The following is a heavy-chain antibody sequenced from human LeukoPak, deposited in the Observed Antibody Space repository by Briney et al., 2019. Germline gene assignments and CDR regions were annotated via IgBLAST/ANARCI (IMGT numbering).Heavy chain of an antibody. D-gene: IGHD6-19*01. J-gene: IGHJ2*01. Sequence: SGGSLRLSCAASGFTFSHYGFHWVRQAPGKGLEWVAVIWSDGTNKYYGDSVKGRFMIYRDDSQNTVYLQMNSLRAEDTAVYYCAKTLRESSGREYFDLWGRGTLVTVSS. CDR1: GFTFSHYG. CDR2: IWSDGTNK. CDR3: AKTLRESSGREYFDL. V-gene: IGHV3-33*06.